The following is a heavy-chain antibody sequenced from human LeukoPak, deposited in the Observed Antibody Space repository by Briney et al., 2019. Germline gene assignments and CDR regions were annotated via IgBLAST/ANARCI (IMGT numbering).Heavy chain of an antibody. D-gene: IGHD3-10*01. Sequence: PGRSLRLSCAVSGFTFSSYAMHWVRQAPGKGLEWVAVILFDGSSEYYANSVKGRFTISRDNSKNTLYLQMNSLRPEDTAVYYCARVWSSGSFLMALGYWGQGTLVTVSS. CDR2: ILFDGSSE. V-gene: IGHV3-30*04. CDR1: GFTFSSYA. CDR3: ARVWSSGSFLMALGY. J-gene: IGHJ4*02.